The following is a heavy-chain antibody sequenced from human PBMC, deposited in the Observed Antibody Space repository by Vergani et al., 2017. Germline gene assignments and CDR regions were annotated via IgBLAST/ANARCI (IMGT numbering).Heavy chain of an antibody. V-gene: IGHV4-59*01. CDR2: IYYSGST. D-gene: IGHD3-10*01. Sequence: QVQLQESGPGLVKPSETLSLTCTVSGGSISSYYWSWIRQPPGKGLEWIGYIYYSGSTNYNPSLKSRVTISVDTSKNQFSLKLSSVTAEDTAVYYCAGELWFGELTGFDYWGQGTLVTVSS. J-gene: IGHJ4*02. CDR1: GGSISSYY. CDR3: AGELWFGELTGFDY.